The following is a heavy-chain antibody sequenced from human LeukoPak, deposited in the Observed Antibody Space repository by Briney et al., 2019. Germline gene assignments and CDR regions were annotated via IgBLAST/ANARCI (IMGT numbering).Heavy chain of an antibody. Sequence: SETLSLTCTVSGGSLSGYYWSWIRQTPGKGLEWIGYIYSSGTTNYDRSLQSRVIISLDTPKNQFSLSVTSVTAADTAMYFCARRISSWNVYIDKWGQGIQVTVSS. CDR2: IYSSGTT. D-gene: IGHD1-1*01. V-gene: IGHV4-4*09. CDR3: ARRISSWNVYIDK. CDR1: GGSLSGYY. J-gene: IGHJ4*02.